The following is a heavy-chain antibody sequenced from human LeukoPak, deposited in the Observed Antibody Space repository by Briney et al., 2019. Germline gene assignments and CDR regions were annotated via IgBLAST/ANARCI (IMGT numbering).Heavy chain of an antibody. CDR1: GYSFTSYW. D-gene: IGHD6-13*01. J-gene: IGHJ3*02. CDR3: ARHRYSSSQDAFDI. V-gene: IGHV5-10-1*01. CDR2: IDPSDSYT. Sequence: GESLRISCKGSGYSFTSYWISWVRQMPGKGLEWMGRIDPSDSYTNYRPPFPRHLPTPPDQPITTAYLQWSSLKASDTAMYYCARHRYSSSQDAFDIWGQGTMVTVSS.